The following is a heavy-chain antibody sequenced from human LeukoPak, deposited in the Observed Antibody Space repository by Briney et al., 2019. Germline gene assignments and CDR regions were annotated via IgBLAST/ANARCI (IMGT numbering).Heavy chain of an antibody. Sequence: GALLQISGEGSGSFFTNYGIGWGRQLPGKGLEWMGIIYPSDSDTRYSPSLQRQITISVNKSISTAYLQWNSVEASDTAIYYCARRVVNYPFDYWGQGTLVTVSS. V-gene: IGHV5-51*01. J-gene: IGHJ4*02. D-gene: IGHD5-24*01. CDR3: ARRVVNYPFDY. CDR1: GSFFTNYG. CDR2: IYPSDSDT.